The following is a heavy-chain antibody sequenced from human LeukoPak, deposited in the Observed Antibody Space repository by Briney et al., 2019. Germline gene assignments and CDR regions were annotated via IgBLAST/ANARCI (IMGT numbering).Heavy chain of an antibody. V-gene: IGHV1-69-2*01. CDR1: GYTFTDYY. D-gene: IGHD6-19*01. J-gene: IGHJ3*02. CDR3: ATGFRRGWCRGAFDI. CDR2: VDPEDGET. Sequence: ASVKISCKVSGYTFTDYYMHWVQQAPGKGLEWMGLVDPEDGETIYAEKFQGRVTITADTSTDTAYMELSSLRSEDTAVYYCATGFRRGWCRGAFDIWGQGTMVTVSS.